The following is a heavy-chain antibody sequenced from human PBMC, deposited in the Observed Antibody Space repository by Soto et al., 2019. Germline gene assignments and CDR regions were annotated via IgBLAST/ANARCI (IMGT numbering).Heavy chain of an antibody. CDR2: IGTAGDT. D-gene: IGHD3-16*01. J-gene: IGHJ4*02. Sequence: EVQLVESGGALVQPGGSLRLSSAASGFTFSSYDFHWVRQATGKGLEWVSGIGTAGDTYYAGSVKGRFIMSRENAKNSLYLQMNSLRAGDTAVYYCTRGADGFDYWGQGTLVTVSS. CDR3: TRGADGFDY. CDR1: GFTFSSYD. V-gene: IGHV3-13*01.